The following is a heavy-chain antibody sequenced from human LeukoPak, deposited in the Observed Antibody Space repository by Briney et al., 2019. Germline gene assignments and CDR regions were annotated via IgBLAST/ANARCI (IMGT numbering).Heavy chain of an antibody. V-gene: IGHV3-30*03. CDR2: ISYDGSNK. J-gene: IGHJ4*02. Sequence: PGGSLRLSCAASGFTFSSYSMNWVRQAPGKGLEWVAVISYDGSNKYYADSVKGRFTISRDNSKNTLYLQMNSLRAEDTAVYYCAADYYDSSLNYWGQGTLVTVSS. CDR1: GFTFSSYS. D-gene: IGHD3-22*01. CDR3: AADYYDSSLNY.